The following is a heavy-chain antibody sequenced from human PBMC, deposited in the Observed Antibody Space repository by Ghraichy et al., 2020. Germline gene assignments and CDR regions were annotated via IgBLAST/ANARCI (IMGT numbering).Heavy chain of an antibody. CDR1: GGSISSYY. V-gene: IGHV4-59*01. CDR3: ARERPVPSGHYYGMDV. CDR2: IYYSGST. D-gene: IGHD1-26*01. J-gene: IGHJ6*02. Sequence: SETLSLTCTVSGGSISSYYWSWIRQPPGKGLEWIGYIYYSGSTNYNPSLKSRVTISVDTSKNQFSLKLSSVTAADTAVYYCARERPVPSGHYYGMDVWGQGTTVTVSS.